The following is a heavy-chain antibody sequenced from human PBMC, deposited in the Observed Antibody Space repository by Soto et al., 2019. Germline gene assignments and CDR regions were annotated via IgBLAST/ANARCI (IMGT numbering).Heavy chain of an antibody. CDR1: GGSISSGDYY. CDR2: IYYSGDT. V-gene: IGHV4-30-4*01. Sequence: SETLSLTCTVSGGSISSGDYYWSWIRQPTGKGLEWIGYIYYSGDTYYSPSLKSRVTISVDTSKNQFSLKLSSVTAADTALYYCARVRGAVGGDIAIDYWGQGTLVTVSS. CDR3: ARVRGAVGGDIAIDY. J-gene: IGHJ4*02. D-gene: IGHD5-12*01.